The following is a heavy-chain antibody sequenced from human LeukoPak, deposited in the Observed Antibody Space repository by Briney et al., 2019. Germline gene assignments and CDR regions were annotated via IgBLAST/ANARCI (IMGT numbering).Heavy chain of an antibody. CDR1: GFTFSSYS. CDR3: ARGENYGSGTFFPPL. Sequence: GGSLRLSCAASGFTFSSYSMHWVRQAPGKGPEWVAVISHDGTKKYYGDSVKGRFTITRDSSKNTLFLQMNSLRVEGTAVYYCARGENYGSGTFFPPLWGQGTLITVSS. J-gene: IGHJ1*01. D-gene: IGHD3-10*01. V-gene: IGHV3-30-3*01. CDR2: ISHDGTKK.